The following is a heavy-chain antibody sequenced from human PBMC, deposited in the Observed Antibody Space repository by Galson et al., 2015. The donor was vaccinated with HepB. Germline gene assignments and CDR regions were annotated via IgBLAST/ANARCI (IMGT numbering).Heavy chain of an antibody. CDR1: GFTFSSHA. CDR2: ISGSGDTT. CDR3: AKRISITFFGPGKNYMDV. V-gene: IGHV3-23*01. D-gene: IGHD3-3*01. Sequence: SLRLSCAASGFTFSSHAMCWVRQAPGKGLEWVSGISGSGDTTYYAGSVEGRFTISRDNSKNTLYMQINSLTAEDTAVYYCAKRISITFFGPGKNYMDVWGKGTTVTVSS. J-gene: IGHJ6*03.